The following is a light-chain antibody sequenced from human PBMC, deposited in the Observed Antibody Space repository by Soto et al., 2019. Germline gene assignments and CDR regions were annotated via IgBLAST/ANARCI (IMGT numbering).Light chain of an antibody. CDR3: CSYAGTYTYV. CDR2: DVN. Sequence: QSALTQPRSVSGSPGQSVTISCTGTSSDVGGYNFVSWYQLHPGKAPKLMVYDVNKRPSGVPDRFSGSKSGNTASLTISGLQTEDEADYYCCSYAGTYTYVFGTGTKLTVL. V-gene: IGLV2-11*01. J-gene: IGLJ1*01. CDR1: SSDVGGYNF.